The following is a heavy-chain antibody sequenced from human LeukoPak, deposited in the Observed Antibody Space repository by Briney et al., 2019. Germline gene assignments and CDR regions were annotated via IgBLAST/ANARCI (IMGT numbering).Heavy chain of an antibody. J-gene: IGHJ4*02. D-gene: IGHD6-19*01. Sequence: GESLKISCKASGYSFTSYWIGWVRQLPGKGLEWMGIIYPSDSDTRYSPSFQGQVTISVDKAISTAYLQWSSLKASDTAMYYCARHVGSVGWYVWGQGTLVTVS. CDR1: GYSFTSYW. CDR2: IYPSDSDT. V-gene: IGHV5-51*01. CDR3: ARHVGSVGWYV.